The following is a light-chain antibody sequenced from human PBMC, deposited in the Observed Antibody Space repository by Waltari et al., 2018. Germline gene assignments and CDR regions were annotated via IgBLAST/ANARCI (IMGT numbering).Light chain of an antibody. Sequence: DIQMTQSPSSLSASVGDRVTITCRASQTIDTYLDWYQQKPGKSPQVLIYAASSLQSGVPSRFSGIGSGTHFTLTITSLQPEDFATYYCQQSHSAPWTFGQGTKVEIK. CDR1: QTIDTY. J-gene: IGKJ1*01. CDR3: QQSHSAPWT. V-gene: IGKV1-39*01. CDR2: AAS.